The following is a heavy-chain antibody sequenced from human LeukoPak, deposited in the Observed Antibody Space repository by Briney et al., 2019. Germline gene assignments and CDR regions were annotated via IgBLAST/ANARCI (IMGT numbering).Heavy chain of an antibody. V-gene: IGHV4-61*05. Sequence: SETLSLTCTVSGGSISSSSYYWSWIRQPPGKGLERIGYIYYGGSTNYNPSLKSRVTISVDTSKNQFSLKLSSVTAADTAVYYCARSSTVTTVEPYFDYWGQGTLVTASS. CDR1: GGSISSSSYY. D-gene: IGHD4-17*01. CDR3: ARSSTVTTVEPYFDY. CDR2: IYYGGST. J-gene: IGHJ4*02.